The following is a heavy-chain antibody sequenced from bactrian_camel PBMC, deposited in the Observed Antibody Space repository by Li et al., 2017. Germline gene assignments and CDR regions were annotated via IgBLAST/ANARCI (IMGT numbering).Heavy chain of an antibody. V-gene: IGHV3S40*01. J-gene: IGHJ4*01. CDR3: AAARARGYYRRGYYHFQY. CDR2: INTGGGST. D-gene: IGHD2*01. Sequence: VQLVESGGGLVQPGGSLRLSCAASGFTFSSYAMSWVRQAPGKGLEWVSAINTGGGSTYYADSVKGRFTISRDNVKNTVYLQMDTLKAEDTAVYYCAAARARGYYRRGYYHFQYWGQGTQVTVS. CDR1: GFTFSSYA.